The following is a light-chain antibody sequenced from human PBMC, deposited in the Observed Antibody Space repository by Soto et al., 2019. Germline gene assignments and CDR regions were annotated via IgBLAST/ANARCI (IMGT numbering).Light chain of an antibody. CDR1: SSDVGGYNY. V-gene: IGLV2-14*01. CDR2: EVS. CDR3: CSYTSAITYV. Sequence: QSVLTQPASVSGSPGQSITISCTGTSSDVGGYNYVSWYQQHPGKAPKVMIYEVSNRPSGVSNRFSGSKSGNTASLTISGLQPEDEADYYCCSYTSAITYVFGTGTKLTVL. J-gene: IGLJ1*01.